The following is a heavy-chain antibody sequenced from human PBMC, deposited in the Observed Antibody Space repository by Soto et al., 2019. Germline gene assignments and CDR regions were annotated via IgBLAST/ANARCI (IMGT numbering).Heavy chain of an antibody. Sequence: GESLNISCNGSGYIFTSYWMGWVRPMPGKVLGWVGIIYPSGSNTRYSPSFQGQVTISADKSITTAYLQWSSLKDSDTAMYYCARRIGAVADYYYYYYGMDVWGQGTPVTVSS. D-gene: IGHD6-19*01. V-gene: IGHV5-51*01. CDR3: ARRIGAVADYYYYYYGMDV. CDR1: GYIFTSYW. J-gene: IGHJ6*02. CDR2: IYPSGSNT.